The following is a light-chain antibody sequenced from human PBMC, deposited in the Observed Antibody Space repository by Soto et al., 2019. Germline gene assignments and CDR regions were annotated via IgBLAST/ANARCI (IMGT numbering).Light chain of an antibody. CDR2: SNN. CDR3: AAWDDSLNGRSV. Sequence: QSVLTQPPSASGTPGQRVTISCSGSSSNIGSNTVNWYQQLPGTAPKLLIYSNNQRPSGVPDRFSGSKSGTSASLAISGLHSEDEADYYCAAWDDSLNGRSVFGTGTKVTVL. CDR1: SSNIGSNT. J-gene: IGLJ1*01. V-gene: IGLV1-44*01.